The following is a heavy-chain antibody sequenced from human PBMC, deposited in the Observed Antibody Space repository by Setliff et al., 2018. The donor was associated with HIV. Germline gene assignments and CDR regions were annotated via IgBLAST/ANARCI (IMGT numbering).Heavy chain of an antibody. Sequence: SSETLSLTCAVYGGSFSDYYWSWIRQPPGKGLEWIGEINHSGSTNYNPSLKSRVTISVDTSKNQSSLKLSSVTAADTAVYYCARGGRSLAAQTWFDPWGQGTLVTVSS. D-gene: IGHD6-6*01. CDR3: ARGGRSLAAQTWFDP. CDR1: GGSFSDYY. J-gene: IGHJ5*02. V-gene: IGHV4-34*01. CDR2: INHSGST.